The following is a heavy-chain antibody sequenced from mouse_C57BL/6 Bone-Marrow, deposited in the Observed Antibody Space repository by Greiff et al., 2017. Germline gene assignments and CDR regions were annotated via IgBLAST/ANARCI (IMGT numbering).Heavy chain of an antibody. V-gene: IGHV1-64*01. CDR3: SRGKILRFFDY. Sequence: QVQLKQPGAELVKPGASVKLSCKASGYTFTSYWMHWVKQRPGQGLEWIGMNHPNSGSTNYNEKFKIKATLTVDKSSSTAYMQLSILTSEDSAVYYCSRGKILRFFDYWGQGTTLTVSS. J-gene: IGHJ2*01. CDR1: GYTFTSYW. CDR2: NHPNSGST.